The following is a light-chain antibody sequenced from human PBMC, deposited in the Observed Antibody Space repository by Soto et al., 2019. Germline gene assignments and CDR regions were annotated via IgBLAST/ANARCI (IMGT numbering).Light chain of an antibody. V-gene: IGKV3D-20*02. Sequence: EIVLTQSPGTLSLSPGERATLSCRASQSVSSSYLAWYQQKPGQAPRLLIYGASSRATGIPDRFSGSGSGTDFTLTISRLEPEDFAIYYCQQRSNWPPIPFGQGTRLELK. CDR3: QQRSNWPPIP. CDR1: QSVSSSY. J-gene: IGKJ5*01. CDR2: GAS.